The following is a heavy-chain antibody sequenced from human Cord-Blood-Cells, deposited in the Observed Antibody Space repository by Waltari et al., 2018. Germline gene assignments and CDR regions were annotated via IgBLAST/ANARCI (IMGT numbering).Heavy chain of an antibody. CDR3: ARDIITMVRGVPDY. D-gene: IGHD3-10*01. CDR1: GFTFSRYW. CDR2: IKQDGSEK. J-gene: IGHJ4*02. V-gene: IGHV3-7*01. Sequence: EVQLVESGGGLVQPGGSLRLSCAASGFTFSRYWMSWVRQAPGKGLEWVANIKQDGSEKYYGDSVKGRFTISRDNAKNSLYLQMNSLRAEDTAVYYCARDIITMVRGVPDYWGQGTLVTVSS.